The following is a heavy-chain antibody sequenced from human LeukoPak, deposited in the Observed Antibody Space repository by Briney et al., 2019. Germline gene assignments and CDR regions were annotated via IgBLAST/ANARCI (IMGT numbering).Heavy chain of an antibody. CDR1: GFTFSSYA. CDR2: ISYDGSNK. Sequence: GGSLSLSCGASGFTFSSYAMHWARRAPGKGLEWVALISYDGSNKYYADSVKGRFTISRDNSKNTLFLQMNSLRAEDTAVYFCARDNYSSSWYKGEFVYWGQGTLVTVSS. J-gene: IGHJ4*02. CDR3: ARDNYSSSWYKGEFVY. V-gene: IGHV3-30-3*01. D-gene: IGHD6-13*01.